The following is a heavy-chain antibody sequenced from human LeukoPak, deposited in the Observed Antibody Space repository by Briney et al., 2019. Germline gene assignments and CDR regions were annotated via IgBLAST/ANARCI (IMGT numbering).Heavy chain of an antibody. D-gene: IGHD6-19*01. J-gene: IGHJ4*02. V-gene: IGHV3-23*01. Sequence: PGGSLRLSCAASGFTFSSYAMSWVRQAPGKGLEWVSAISGSGGSTYYADSVKGRFTTSRDNSKNTLYLQMNSLRAEDTAVYYCANIAVAGTISDYWGQGTLVTVSS. CDR2: ISGSGGST. CDR1: GFTFSSYA. CDR3: ANIAVAGTISDY.